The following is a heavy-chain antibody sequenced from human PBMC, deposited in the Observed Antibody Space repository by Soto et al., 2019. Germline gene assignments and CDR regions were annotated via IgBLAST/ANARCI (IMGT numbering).Heavy chain of an antibody. CDR1: GFTFSSYG. Sequence: GGSLRLSCAASGFTFSSYGMHWVRQAPGKGLEWVSLISWDGGSTYYADSVKGRFTISRDNSKNSLYLQMNSLRTEDTALYYCAKEEYSSSLILGYWGQGTLVTVSS. V-gene: IGHV3-43*01. CDR2: ISWDGGST. D-gene: IGHD6-6*01. J-gene: IGHJ4*02. CDR3: AKEEYSSSLILGY.